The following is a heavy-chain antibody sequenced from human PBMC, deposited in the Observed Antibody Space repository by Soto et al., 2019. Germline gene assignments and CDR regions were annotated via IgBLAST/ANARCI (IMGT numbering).Heavy chain of an antibody. CDR3: ARSRRGAYSSGWYSPSGYYNYGIDV. CDR1: GYSFTSYW. Sequence: PGESLKISCKGSGYSFTSYWIGWVRQMPGKGLEWMGIIYPGDSDTRYSPSFQGQVTISADKSISTAYLQWSSLKASDTAMYYCARSRRGAYSSGWYSPSGYYNYGIDVWGQGTKVIVSS. J-gene: IGHJ6*02. V-gene: IGHV5-51*01. CDR2: IYPGDSDT. D-gene: IGHD6-19*01.